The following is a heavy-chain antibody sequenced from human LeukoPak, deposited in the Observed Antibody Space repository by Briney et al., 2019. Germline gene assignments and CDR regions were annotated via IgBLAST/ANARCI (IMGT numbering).Heavy chain of an antibody. CDR3: PREIEHDAFDI. Sequence: SGGSLRLSCAASGFTVSSNYMSWVRQAPGKGLEWVSVIYSGGSTYYADSVKGRFTISRDNSKNTLYLQMNSLRAEDTAVYYCPREIEHDAFDIWGQGTMVTVSS. J-gene: IGHJ3*02. CDR2: IYSGGST. D-gene: IGHD1/OR15-1a*01. V-gene: IGHV3-66*01. CDR1: GFTVSSNY.